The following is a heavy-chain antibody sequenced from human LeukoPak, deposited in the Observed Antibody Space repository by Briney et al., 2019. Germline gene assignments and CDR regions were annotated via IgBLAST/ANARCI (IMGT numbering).Heavy chain of an antibody. J-gene: IGHJ6*02. V-gene: IGHV3-23*01. CDR3: AKETAERRYSYGFYYYYGMDV. Sequence: PGGSLRLSCAASGFTFSSYAMSWVRQAPGKGLEWVSAISGSGGSTYYADSVKGRFTISRDNSKNTLYLQMNSLRAEDTAVYYCAKETAERRYSYGFYYYYGMDVWGQGTTVTVSS. CDR1: GFTFSSYA. CDR2: ISGSGGST. D-gene: IGHD5-18*01.